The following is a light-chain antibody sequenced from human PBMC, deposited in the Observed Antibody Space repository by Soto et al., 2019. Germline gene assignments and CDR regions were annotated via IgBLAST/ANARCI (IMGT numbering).Light chain of an antibody. Sequence: QSALTQPASVSGSPGQSITISCTGTSSDVGGYNYVSWYQQHPGKAPKLMIYEVSNRPSGVSNRFSVSKSGNTASLTISGLQAEDEADYYCSSYTSCSTLVFGGGTKRTVL. V-gene: IGLV2-14*01. CDR1: SSDVGGYNY. J-gene: IGLJ2*01. CDR2: EVS. CDR3: SSYTSCSTLV.